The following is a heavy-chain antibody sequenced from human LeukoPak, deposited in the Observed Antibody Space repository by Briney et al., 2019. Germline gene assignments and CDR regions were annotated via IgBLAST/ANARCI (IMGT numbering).Heavy chain of an antibody. J-gene: IGHJ6*02. V-gene: IGHV3-9*01. CDR3: ARGNRDTSGFYFYYGMDV. Sequence: GRSLRLSCAASGFTFDDYAMFWVRQAPGKGLEWVSGIRWDSRNIGYAASVKGRFTTSRDNGKNSLYLQMNSLRPDDTALYYCARGNRDTSGFYFYYGMDVWGPGSTVTVSS. D-gene: IGHD6-19*01. CDR1: GFTFDDYA. CDR2: IRWDSRNI.